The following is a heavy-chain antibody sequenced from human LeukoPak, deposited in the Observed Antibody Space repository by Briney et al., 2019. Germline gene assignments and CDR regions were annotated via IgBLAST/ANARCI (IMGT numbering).Heavy chain of an antibody. CDR3: AKASSRELLSTWDY. V-gene: IGHV3-23*01. D-gene: IGHD1-26*01. Sequence: GGTLRLSCAASGFTFSSYGMSWVRPAPGKGVEWVSAISGSGGSTYYADSVKGRFTISRDNSKNTLYLQMNSLRAEDTAVYYCAKASSRELLSTWDYWGQGTLVTVSS. CDR1: GFTFSSYG. CDR2: ISGSGGST. J-gene: IGHJ4*02.